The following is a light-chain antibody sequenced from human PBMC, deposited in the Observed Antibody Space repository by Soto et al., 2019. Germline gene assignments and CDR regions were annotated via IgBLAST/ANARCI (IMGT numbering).Light chain of an antibody. CDR1: QVVTRNS. CDR2: GAS. J-gene: IGKJ4*01. Sequence: EIVLTQSPDTLYLSPGERVTLSCRASQVVTRNSLAWYQHRRGQTPRLLIYGASFRAIGTPDRFSGSGSGTDFTLTISDLEPEDFAVYFCHQYATSPTFDGGTKVEI. V-gene: IGKV3-20*01. CDR3: HQYATSPT.